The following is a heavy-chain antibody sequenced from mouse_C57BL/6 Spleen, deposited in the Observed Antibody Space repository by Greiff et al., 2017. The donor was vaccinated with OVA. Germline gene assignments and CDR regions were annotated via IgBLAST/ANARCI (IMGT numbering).Heavy chain of an antibody. CDR2: ISYDGSN. CDR3: ARGGYYGSHWYFDV. CDR1: GYSITSGYY. D-gene: IGHD1-1*01. Sequence: EVQLQQSGPGLVKPSQSLSLTCSVTGYSITSGYYWNWIRQFPGNKLEWMGYISYDGSNNYNPSLKNRISITRDTSKNQFFLKLNSVTTEDTATYYCARGGYYGSHWYFDVWGTGTTVTVSS. J-gene: IGHJ1*03. V-gene: IGHV3-6*01.